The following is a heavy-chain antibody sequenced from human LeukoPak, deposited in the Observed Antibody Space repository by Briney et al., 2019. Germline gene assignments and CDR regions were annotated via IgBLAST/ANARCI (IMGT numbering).Heavy chain of an antibody. CDR2: ISNSGGST. V-gene: IGHV3-23*01. CDR1: GFTFSSYA. D-gene: IGHD1-14*01. CDR3: ARGGMRRPYDC. Sequence: TGGSLRLSCAASGFTFSSYAMNWVRQAPGKGLEWVSGISNSGGSTYYADSVKGRFTISRDTSKNTVYLQMNSLRAEDTAVYYCARGGMRRPYDCWGQGALVTVSS. J-gene: IGHJ4*02.